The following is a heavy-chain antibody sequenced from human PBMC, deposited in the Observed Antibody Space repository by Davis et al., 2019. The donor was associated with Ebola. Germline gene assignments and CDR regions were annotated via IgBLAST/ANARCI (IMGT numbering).Heavy chain of an antibody. V-gene: IGHV3-15*06. CDR2: IKSKFDGGTT. CDR1: GFAFNTYW. Sequence: PGGSLRLSCTASGFAFNTYWMSWVRQAPGKGLEWVGRIKSKFDGGTTHYAARVRGRFTISRDDSRNTLYLQMNRLKTEDTALYYCTRGSGTYDWGQGTLVTVSS. CDR3: TRGSGTYD. D-gene: IGHD1-26*01. J-gene: IGHJ4*02.